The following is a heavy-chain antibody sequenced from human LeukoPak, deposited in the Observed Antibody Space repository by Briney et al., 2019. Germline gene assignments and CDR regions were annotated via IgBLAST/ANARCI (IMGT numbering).Heavy chain of an antibody. CDR1: GGSFSGYY. J-gene: IGHJ4*02. D-gene: IGHD5-12*01. V-gene: IGHV4-34*01. CDR3: ARTSHYVDIAATIPYGIYYFDY. Sequence: PSETLSLTCAVYGGSFSGYYWSWIRQPPGKGLEWIGEINHSGSTNYNPSLKSRVTISVDTSKNQFSLKLSSVTAADTAVYYCARTSHYVDIAATIPYGIYYFDYWGQGTLVTVSS. CDR2: INHSGST.